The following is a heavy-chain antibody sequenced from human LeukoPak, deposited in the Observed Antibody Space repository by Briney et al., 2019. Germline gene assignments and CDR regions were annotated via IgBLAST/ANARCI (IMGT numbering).Heavy chain of an antibody. V-gene: IGHV6-1*01. D-gene: IGHD6-19*01. J-gene: IGHJ4*02. CDR3: ARGTSGYSSGWYNY. CDR2: TYYRSKWYN. CDR1: GDSVFSNSAA. Sequence: LSQTLSLTCAISGDSVFSNSAAWNWIRQSPSRGLEWLGRTYYRSKWYNDYAVSVKSRITINPDTSKNQFYLQLNSVTPEDTVVYYCARGTSGYSSGWYNYWGQGTLVTVSS.